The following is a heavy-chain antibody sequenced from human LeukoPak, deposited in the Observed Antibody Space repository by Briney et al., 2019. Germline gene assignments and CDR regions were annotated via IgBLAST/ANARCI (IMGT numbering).Heavy chain of an antibody. V-gene: IGHV4-39*07. D-gene: IGHD4-17*01. CDR2: IYDSGST. CDR3: ARYGDYLGGY. CDR1: GGSIRSSYYY. J-gene: IGHJ4*02. Sequence: PSETLSLTCTVSGGSIRSSYYYWGWIRQPPGKGLEWIGSIYDSGSTYYNPSLKSRVTISVDTSKNQFSLKLSSVTAADTAMYYCARYGDYLGGYWGRGTLVSVSS.